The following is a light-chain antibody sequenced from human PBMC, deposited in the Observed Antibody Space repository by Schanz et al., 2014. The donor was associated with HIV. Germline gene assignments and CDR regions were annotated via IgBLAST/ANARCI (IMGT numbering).Light chain of an antibody. Sequence: QSALTQPASVSGSPGQSISISCTGTSGDVGSYNYVSWYQQHPGKAPKLIIYDVSNRPSGVSDRFSGSKSGNAASLTISGLQPEDEAHYYCSSYTSTNTVVFGGGTKLTV. CDR3: SSYTSTNTVV. CDR2: DVS. J-gene: IGLJ3*02. CDR1: SGDVGSYNY. V-gene: IGLV2-14*03.